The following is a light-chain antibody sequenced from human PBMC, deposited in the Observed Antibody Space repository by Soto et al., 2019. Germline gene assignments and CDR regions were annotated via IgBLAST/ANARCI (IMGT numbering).Light chain of an antibody. V-gene: IGLV2-8*01. J-gene: IGLJ3*02. CDR1: SNDVGGYNY. Sequence: QSVLTQHPSASGSPGQSVTISCPGTSNDVGGYNYVSWYQQHPGKAPKLMIYEVSKRPSGVPDRFSGSKSGNTASLTVSGLQAEDEADYYCSSYAGSNNWVFGGGTKLTVL. CDR3: SSYAGSNNWV. CDR2: EVS.